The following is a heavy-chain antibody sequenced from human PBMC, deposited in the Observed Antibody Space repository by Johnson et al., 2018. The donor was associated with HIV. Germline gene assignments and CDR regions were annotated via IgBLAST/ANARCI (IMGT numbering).Heavy chain of an antibody. CDR1: GFTFSSYV. J-gene: IGHJ3*02. CDR3: ASREWELHAFDI. Sequence: QEQLVESGGGVVQPGRSLRLSCAASGFTFSSYVMHWVRQAPGNGLEWVTVISNERGDEYYADSVKGRFTISRDNAKNSLYLQMNSLRAEDTAVYYCASREWELHAFDIWGQGTRVTVSS. V-gene: IGHV3-33*08. D-gene: IGHD1-26*01. CDR2: ISNERGDE.